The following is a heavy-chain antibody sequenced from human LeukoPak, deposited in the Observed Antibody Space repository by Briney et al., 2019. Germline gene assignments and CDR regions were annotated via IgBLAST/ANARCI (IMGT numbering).Heavy chain of an antibody. CDR1: GYTVTSYG. D-gene: IGHD2-2*01. CDR2: ISAYNGNT. J-gene: IGHJ4*02. CDR3: ARARGVVPAAAIDY. V-gene: IGHV1-18*01. Sequence: ASVKVSCNTSGYTVTSYGISWVRQAPGQGLDFMGRISAYNGNTNYAQKLQGRVTMTTDTSTSTAYMELRSLRSDDTAVYYCARARGVVPAAAIDYWGQGTLVTVSS.